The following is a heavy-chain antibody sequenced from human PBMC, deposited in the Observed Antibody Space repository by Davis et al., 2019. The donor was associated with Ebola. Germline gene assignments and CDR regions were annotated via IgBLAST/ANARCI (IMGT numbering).Heavy chain of an antibody. J-gene: IGHJ4*02. CDR2: INSDGSST. CDR1: GLTFSNYW. V-gene: IGHV3-74*01. CDR3: ARSYDDY. Sequence: GESLKISCVASGLTFSNYWMHWVRQAPGKGLVWVSRINSDGSSTSYADSVKGRFTISRDNAKNTLYLQMNSLRAEDTAVYYCARSYDDYWGQGTLVTVSS. D-gene: IGHD1-26*01.